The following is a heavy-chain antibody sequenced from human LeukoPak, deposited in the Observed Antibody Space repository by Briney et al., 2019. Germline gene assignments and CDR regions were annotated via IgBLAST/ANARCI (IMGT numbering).Heavy chain of an antibody. J-gene: IGHJ4*02. CDR2: INWNGGST. D-gene: IGHD2-2*01. CDR3: ARETDSTLFDY. V-gene: IGHV3-20*04. CDR1: GFTFDDYG. Sequence: GGSLRLSCAASGFTFDDYGLSWVRQAPGKGLEWVSGINWNGGSTGYADSVKGRFTISRDNAKKSLYLQMNILRAEDTAVYYCARETDSTLFDYWGQGTLVTVSS.